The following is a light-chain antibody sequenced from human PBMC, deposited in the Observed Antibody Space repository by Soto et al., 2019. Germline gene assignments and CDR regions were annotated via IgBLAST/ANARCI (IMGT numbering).Light chain of an antibody. CDR2: AAS. Sequence: EIVLTQSPGTLSLSPGERATLSCRASQSVSSSYLAWYQQKPGQTPSLLIYAASTRAAGVPARFSGSGSGTEFTLTISSPQSEDFAVYFCQQYADWPKTFGQGTKVDI. CDR1: QSVSSSY. J-gene: IGKJ1*01. V-gene: IGKV3-15*01. CDR3: QQYADWPKT.